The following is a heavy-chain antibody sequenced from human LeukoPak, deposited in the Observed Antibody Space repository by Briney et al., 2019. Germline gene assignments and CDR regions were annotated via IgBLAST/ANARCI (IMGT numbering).Heavy chain of an antibody. J-gene: IGHJ5*02. D-gene: IGHD6-19*01. CDR2: ISSSSSYT. Sequence: PGGSLRLSCAASGFTFSDYYMSWIRQAPGKGLEWVSFISSSSSYTNYADSVKGRFTISRDNAKNSLYLQVNSLRAEDTAVYYCARVYYSSGWPTLNWFDPWGQGTLVTVSS. CDR3: ARVYYSSGWPTLNWFDP. V-gene: IGHV3-11*05. CDR1: GFTFSDYY.